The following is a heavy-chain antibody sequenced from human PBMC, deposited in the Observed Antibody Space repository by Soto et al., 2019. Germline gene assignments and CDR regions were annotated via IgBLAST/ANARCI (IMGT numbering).Heavy chain of an antibody. CDR1: EGTFSSYA. J-gene: IGHJ4*01. V-gene: IGHV1-69*01. CDR2: IIPIFGTA. D-gene: IGHD2-2*01. Sequence: QVQLVQSGAEVQKPGSSVKVSCKASEGTFSSYAISWVRQAPGQGLEWMGGIIPIFGTANYAQKFQGRVTIIADESTPAADVEVSSRGSSETPVYYHATTRLRDCVSTSCYWTLYYSDYRCQGTLVTVSS. CDR3: ATTRLRDCVSTSCYWTLYYSDY.